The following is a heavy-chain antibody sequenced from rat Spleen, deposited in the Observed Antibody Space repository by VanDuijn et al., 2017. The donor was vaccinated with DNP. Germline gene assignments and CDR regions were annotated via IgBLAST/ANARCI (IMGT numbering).Heavy chain of an antibody. D-gene: IGHD1-7*01. Sequence: EVQLQESGSGLVKPSQSLSLTCSVTGYSITSNYWGWIRKFPGNKLEWIGHISYSGGTTYNPSLKRRISITRDTSKNQYFLQLNSVTTEDTATYYCARWTRYFDYWGQGVMVTVSS. J-gene: IGHJ2*01. CDR1: GYSITSNY. CDR2: ISYSGGT. V-gene: IGHV3-1*01. CDR3: ARWTRYFDY.